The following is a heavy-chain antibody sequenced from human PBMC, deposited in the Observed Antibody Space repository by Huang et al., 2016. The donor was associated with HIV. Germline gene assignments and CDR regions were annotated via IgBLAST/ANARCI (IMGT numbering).Heavy chain of an antibody. J-gene: IGHJ6*02. CDR2: SIPFVGTT. CDR1: GGTFSNYA. CDR3: ARSPPAQSELTYDYYGMDV. D-gene: IGHD1-7*01. Sequence: QVQLVQSGAEVKKPGSSVKVSCKASGGTFSNYAFSWVRQAPGQGREWMGLSIPFVGTTTYAEKVQGRVTVTADESTTTAYMELNSLRSEDTAVYYCARSPPAQSELTYDYYGMDVWGQGTTVTVSS. V-gene: IGHV1-69*01.